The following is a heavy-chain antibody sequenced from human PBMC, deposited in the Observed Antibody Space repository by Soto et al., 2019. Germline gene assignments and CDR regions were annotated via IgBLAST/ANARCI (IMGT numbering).Heavy chain of an antibody. CDR3: ARDDRVLLWFGELPYGMDV. Sequence: GASVKVSCKASGYTFTSYGISWVRQAPGQGLEWMGWISAYNGNTNYAQKLQGRVTMTTDTSTSTAYMELRSLRSDDTAVYYCARDDRVLLWFGELPYGMDVWGQGTTVTVSS. J-gene: IGHJ6*02. CDR1: GYTFTSYG. V-gene: IGHV1-18*01. CDR2: ISAYNGNT. D-gene: IGHD3-10*01.